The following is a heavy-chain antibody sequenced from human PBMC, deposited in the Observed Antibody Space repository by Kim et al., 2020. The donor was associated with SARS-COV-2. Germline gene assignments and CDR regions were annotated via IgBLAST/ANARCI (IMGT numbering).Heavy chain of an antibody. Sequence: GGSLRLSCSASGFTFSGYWMHWVRQAPGKGLVWVSRISSDGSSINYADFVKGRFTISRDNANNTLYVQMNSLRVEDTAVYYCAWGGASGSYSGVNYGLDVWRRGTTVTVSS. CDR2: ISSDGSSI. V-gene: IGHV3-74*01. CDR1: GFTFSGYW. CDR3: AWGGASGSYSGVNYGLDV. J-gene: IGHJ6*02. D-gene: IGHD3-10*01.